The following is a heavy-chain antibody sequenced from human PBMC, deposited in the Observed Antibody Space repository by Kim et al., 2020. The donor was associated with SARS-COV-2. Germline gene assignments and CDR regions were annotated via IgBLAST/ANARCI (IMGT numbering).Heavy chain of an antibody. V-gene: IGHV3-23*01. D-gene: IGHD3-3*01. CDR2: ISGDGGTT. CDR1: GFTFSRYA. Sequence: GGSLRLSCAASGFTFSRYAMRWVRQAPGKGLEWVSAISGDGGTTSYAGSVKGRFTISRDNSKNTLYLQMNSLRAEDTAVYFCSRENVGAYYYGVDVWGEG. J-gene: IGHJ6*02. CDR3: SRENVGAYYYGVDV.